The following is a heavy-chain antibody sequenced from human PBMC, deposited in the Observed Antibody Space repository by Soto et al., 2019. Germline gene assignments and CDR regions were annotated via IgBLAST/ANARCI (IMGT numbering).Heavy chain of an antibody. CDR3: AKDSVIAVVGTCDY. CDR2: ISGSGGST. D-gene: IGHD6-19*01. V-gene: IGHV3-23*01. Sequence: EVQLLESGGGLVQPWGSLRLSCAASGFTFSSYAMSWVRQAPGKGLEWVSAISGSGGSTYYADSVKGRFPLSRDDDKNTLYLQMNSRRAEDAAVYYCAKDSVIAVVGTCDYWGKGNLVTVSS. CDR1: GFTFSSYA. J-gene: IGHJ4*02.